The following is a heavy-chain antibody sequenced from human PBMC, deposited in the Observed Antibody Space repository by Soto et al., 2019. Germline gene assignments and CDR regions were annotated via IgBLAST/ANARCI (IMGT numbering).Heavy chain of an antibody. Sequence: QVQLQESGPGLVKPSETLSLTCTVSGVSISSDYWTWIRQSPGKGLEWIAYTSHTGTTDYNPSLKSRVTISLDTSKNQFYLKLSSVTDADTAVYYCARGTPWMDAFDIWGQGTKVTVSP. V-gene: IGHV4-59*01. CDR2: TSHTGTT. D-gene: IGHD5-12*01. CDR1: GVSISSDY. CDR3: ARGTPWMDAFDI. J-gene: IGHJ3*02.